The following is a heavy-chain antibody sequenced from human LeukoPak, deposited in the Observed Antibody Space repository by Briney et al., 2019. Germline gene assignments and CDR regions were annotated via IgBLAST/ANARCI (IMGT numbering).Heavy chain of an antibody. V-gene: IGHV4-34*01. CDR3: ARGLRTLIAARPSAFDI. J-gene: IGHJ3*02. D-gene: IGHD6-6*01. Sequence: SETLSLTCAVYGGSFSGYYWSWIRQPPGKGLEWFGEINHSGSTNDHPSLKSRVNISVDTSKNQFSLKLSSVTAADTAMYYCARGLRTLIAARPSAFDIWGQGTMVTVSS. CDR1: GGSFSGYY. CDR2: INHSGST.